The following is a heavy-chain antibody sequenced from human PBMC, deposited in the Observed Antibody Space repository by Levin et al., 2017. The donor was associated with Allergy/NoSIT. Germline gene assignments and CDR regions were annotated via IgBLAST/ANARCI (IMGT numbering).Heavy chain of an antibody. V-gene: IGHV5-51*01. J-gene: IGHJ6*03. Sequence: SGESLKISCQGSGYSFTSYWIGWVRQMPGKGLEWMGIIYPGDSDTRYSPSFQGQVTILADKSISTAYLQWSSLKASDTAIYYCARRGTRDYYYYMDVWGKGTTVTVSS. CDR3: ARRGTRDYYYYMDV. CDR2: IYPGDSDT. D-gene: IGHD1-1*01. CDR1: GYSFTSYW.